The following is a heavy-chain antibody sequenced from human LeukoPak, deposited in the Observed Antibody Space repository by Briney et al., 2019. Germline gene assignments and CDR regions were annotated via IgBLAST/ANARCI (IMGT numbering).Heavy chain of an antibody. CDR3: ASFKGSRRFYYYGMDV. CDR2: IKQDGSEK. V-gene: IGHV3-7*01. Sequence: GGSLRLSCAASGFTFSSYWMSWVRQAPGKGLEWVANIKQDGSEKYYVDSVKGRFTISRDNAKNSLYLQMNSLRAEDTAVYYCASFKGSRRFYYYGMDVWGQGTTVTVSS. CDR1: GFTFSSYW. J-gene: IGHJ6*02.